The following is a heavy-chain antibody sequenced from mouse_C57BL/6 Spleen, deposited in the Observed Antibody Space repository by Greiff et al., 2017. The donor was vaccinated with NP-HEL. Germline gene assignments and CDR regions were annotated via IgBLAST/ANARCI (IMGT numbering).Heavy chain of an antibody. J-gene: IGHJ2*01. V-gene: IGHV1-61*01. Sequence: VQLQQPGAELVRPGSSVKLSCKASGYTFTSYWMDWVKQRPGQGLEWIGNIYPSDSETHYNQKFKDKATLTVDKSSSTAYMQLSSLTSEDSAVYYCARCYGNYVYFDYWGQGTTLTVSS. CDR3: ARCYGNYVYFDY. CDR1: GYTFTSYW. D-gene: IGHD2-1*01. CDR2: IYPSDSET.